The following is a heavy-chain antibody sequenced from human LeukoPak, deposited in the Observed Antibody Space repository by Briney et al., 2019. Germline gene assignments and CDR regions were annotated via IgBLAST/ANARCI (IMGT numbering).Heavy chain of an antibody. CDR3: ARGYGDYPFDY. Sequence: SETLSLTCTVSGGSISSYYWSWIRQPPGKGLEWIGYIYYSGSTNYNPSLKSRVTISVDTSKNQFSLKLSSVTAADTAVYYCARGYGDYPFDYWGQGTLVTVSS. D-gene: IGHD4-17*01. J-gene: IGHJ4*02. CDR2: IYYSGST. V-gene: IGHV4-59*01. CDR1: GGSISSYY.